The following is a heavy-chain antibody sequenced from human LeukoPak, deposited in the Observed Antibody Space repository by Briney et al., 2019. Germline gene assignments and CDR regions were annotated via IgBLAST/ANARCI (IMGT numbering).Heavy chain of an antibody. D-gene: IGHD6-19*01. CDR3: APRRSSGWLSSYYFDY. Sequence: ASVKVSCKASGYTFTGYYMHWVRQAPGQGLEWMGWINPNSGGTNYTQKFQGRVTMTRDTSISTAYMELSRLRSDDTAVYYCAPRRSSGWLSSYYFDYWGQGTLVIVSS. CDR1: GYTFTGYY. J-gene: IGHJ4*02. CDR2: INPNSGGT. V-gene: IGHV1-2*02.